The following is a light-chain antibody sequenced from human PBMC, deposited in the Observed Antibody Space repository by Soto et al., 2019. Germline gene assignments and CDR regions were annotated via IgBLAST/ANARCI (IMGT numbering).Light chain of an antibody. J-gene: IGLJ1*01. CDR2: QDS. V-gene: IGLV3-1*01. CDR3: QAWDSSTEV. CDR1: KLGDKY. Sequence: PGQTASITCSGDKLGDKYACWYQQKPGQSPVLVIYQDSKRPSGIPERFSGSNSGNTATLTISGTQAMDEADYYCQAWDSSTEVFGTGTKVTVL.